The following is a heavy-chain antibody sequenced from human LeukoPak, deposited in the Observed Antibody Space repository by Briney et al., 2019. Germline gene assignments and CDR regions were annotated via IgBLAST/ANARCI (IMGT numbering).Heavy chain of an antibody. CDR1: GVTFSSYT. V-gene: IGHV3-21*01. CDR3: ARGFGGYCSSTSCLVTIDY. Sequence: GGSLRLSCAASGVTFSSYTMNWVRQAPGKGPEGVSSICSTRTYICYADSLKGRFTISRDNAKNSLYLQMDSLRAEDTAVYYCARGFGGYCSSTSCLVTIDYWGQGTLVTVSS. J-gene: IGHJ4*02. CDR2: ICSTRTYI. D-gene: IGHD2-2*01.